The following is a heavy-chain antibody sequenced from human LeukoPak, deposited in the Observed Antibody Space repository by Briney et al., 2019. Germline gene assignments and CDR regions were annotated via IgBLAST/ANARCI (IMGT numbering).Heavy chain of an antibody. D-gene: IGHD3-22*01. V-gene: IGHV1-18*01. Sequence: ASVKVSCKASGGTFSSYAFSWVRQAPGQGLEWMGWISAYNGNTNYAQKLQGRVTMTTDTSTSTAYMELRSLRSDDTAVYYCAINYYDSSGYHYYWGQGTLVTVSS. CDR1: GGTFSSYA. J-gene: IGHJ4*02. CDR2: ISAYNGNT. CDR3: AINYYDSSGYHYY.